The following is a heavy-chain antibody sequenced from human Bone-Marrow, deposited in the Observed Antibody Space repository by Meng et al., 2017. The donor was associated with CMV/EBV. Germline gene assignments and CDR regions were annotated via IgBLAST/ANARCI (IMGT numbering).Heavy chain of an antibody. CDR1: GFSLSTSGMR. CDR3: ARIREYHGVYYFDY. J-gene: IGHJ4*02. V-gene: IGHV2-70D*14. D-gene: IGHD2-2*01. Sequence: SGPTLVKPTQTLTLPCTFSGFSLSTSGMRVSWIRQPPGKALEWLARIDWDDDKFYSTSLKTRLTISKDTPKNQGVLTMTNMDPVDTATYYCARIREYHGVYYFDYWGQGTRVTVSS. CDR2: IDWDDDK.